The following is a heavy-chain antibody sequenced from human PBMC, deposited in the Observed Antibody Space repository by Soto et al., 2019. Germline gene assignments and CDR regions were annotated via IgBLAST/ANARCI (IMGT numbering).Heavy chain of an antibody. V-gene: IGHV1-18*01. D-gene: IGHD1-1*01. CDR1: GYTFTSYG. J-gene: IGHJ5*02. CDR3: GRENGDGIWFDP. Sequence: QVQLVQSGAEVKKPRASVKVSCKASGYTFTSYGISWVRQAPGQGLEWMGWISAYNGNTNYAQKLQGRVTMTTDTATSIADMELRGLRSADAAVYYCGRENGDGIWFDPLGQGTLVTVSS. CDR2: ISAYNGNT.